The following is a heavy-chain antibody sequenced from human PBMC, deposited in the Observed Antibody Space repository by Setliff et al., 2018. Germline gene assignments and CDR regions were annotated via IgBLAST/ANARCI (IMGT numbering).Heavy chain of an antibody. D-gene: IGHD3-22*01. CDR3: VREGVDSRSSTDYRYYMDV. Sequence: ASVKVSCKASGYTFSRYGISWVRQAPGQGLEWMGWISAYNGNTNYAQKLQGRVTMTTDTSTSTAYMELGSLRSDDTAVYYCVREGVDSRSSTDYRYYMDVWGEGTTVTVSS. CDR2: ISAYNGNT. V-gene: IGHV1-18*01. J-gene: IGHJ6*03. CDR1: GYTFSRYG.